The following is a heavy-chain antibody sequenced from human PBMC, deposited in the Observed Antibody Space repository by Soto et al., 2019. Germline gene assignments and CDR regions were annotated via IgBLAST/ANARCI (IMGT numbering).Heavy chain of an antibody. D-gene: IGHD6-19*01. CDR2: ISGSGGST. Sequence: PGGSLRLSCAGSGFTFSNYAMSWVRQAPGKGLEWVSAISGSGGSTYYADSVKGRFTISRDNSKNTLDLQMNSLRAEDTAVYYCARDLGSGWQNWFDPWGQGTLVTVSS. CDR3: ARDLGSGWQNWFDP. CDR1: GFTFSNYA. J-gene: IGHJ5*02. V-gene: IGHV3-23*01.